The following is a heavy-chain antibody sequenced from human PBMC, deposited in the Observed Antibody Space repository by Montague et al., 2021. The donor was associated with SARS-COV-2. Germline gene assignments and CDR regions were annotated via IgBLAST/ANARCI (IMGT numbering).Heavy chain of an antibody. V-gene: IGHV4-59*01. CDR3: ARTPIYRSSWYAYFDY. CDR1: GDSINNYY. CDR2: SNYSGST. D-gene: IGHD6-13*01. Sequence: SETLSLTCTVSGDSINNYYWSWIRQPPGKGLEWVGYSNYSGSTHXNPSLQSRVTLSRDTSKNQFSLRLTSVTAADTAMYFCARTPIYRSSWYAYFDYWGQGTLVTVSS. J-gene: IGHJ4*02.